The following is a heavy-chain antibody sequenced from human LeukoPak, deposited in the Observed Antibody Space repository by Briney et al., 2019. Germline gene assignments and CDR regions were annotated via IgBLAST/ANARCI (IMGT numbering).Heavy chain of an antibody. Sequence: ALVKVSCKAYGYTFTGHYIHWVRQAPGQGLEWMGWISPKSGETSYSQEFQGRVTMTRDTSSSTAYMDLTWLKSDDTAVYYCARGRKITIFGVVGGAFDIWGQGTVVTVSS. CDR2: ISPKSGET. V-gene: IGHV1-2*02. J-gene: IGHJ3*02. CDR1: GYTFTGHY. CDR3: ARGRKITIFGVVGGAFDI. D-gene: IGHD3-3*01.